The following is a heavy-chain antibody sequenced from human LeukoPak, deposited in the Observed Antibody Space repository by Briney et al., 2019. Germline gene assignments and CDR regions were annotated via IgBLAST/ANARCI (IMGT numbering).Heavy chain of an antibody. V-gene: IGHV3-11*01. D-gene: IGHD3-10*01. CDR2: ISSSGSTI. J-gene: IGHJ4*02. CDR1: GVTFSDFY. Sequence: SAGTLRLTCSVSGVTFSDFYMSWIRQPPGKGLEWIAYISSSGSTIYYADSVKGRFTISRDNAKNSLYLQMNSLRAEDTAVYYCARVLWFGEPPSDYWGQGTLVTVSS. CDR3: ARVLWFGEPPSDY.